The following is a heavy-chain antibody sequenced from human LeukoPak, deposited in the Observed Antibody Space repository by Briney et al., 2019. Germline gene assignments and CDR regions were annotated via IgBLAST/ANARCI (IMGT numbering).Heavy chain of an antibody. J-gene: IGHJ4*02. CDR1: GFTVSTNY. Sequence: GGSLRLSCAASGFTVSTNYMNWVRQAPGKGLEWVSVVYMGGTTYYADSVKGRFTISRDSTKNTIYLQMNNLRPEDTAVYYCARGLFGDGSTYPYSFASWGQETLAPSPQ. CDR2: VYMGGTT. V-gene: IGHV3-66*01. CDR3: ARGLFGDGSTYPYSFAS. D-gene: IGHD5-18*01.